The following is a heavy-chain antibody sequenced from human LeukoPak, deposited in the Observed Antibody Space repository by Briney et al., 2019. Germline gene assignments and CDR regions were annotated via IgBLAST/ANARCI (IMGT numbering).Heavy chain of an antibody. D-gene: IGHD6-13*01. CDR2: IRSIGGTI. Sequence: AESLRLSCAASGFTFSNYYMSWISQAPGRGPVWGAYIRSIGGTIFYADSVKGRFTIARDNAKNSLYLHMNSLRAEGTALYYCARGCSSCWYVHYYYMDVWGKGTTVSVSS. CDR1: GFTFSNYY. V-gene: IGHV3-11*01. CDR3: ARGCSSCWYVHYYYMDV. J-gene: IGHJ6*03.